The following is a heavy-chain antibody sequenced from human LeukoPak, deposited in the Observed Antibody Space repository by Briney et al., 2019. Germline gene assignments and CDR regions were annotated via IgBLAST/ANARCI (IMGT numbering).Heavy chain of an antibody. CDR2: IYYSGST. Sequence: SETLSLTCTVSGGSISSYYWSWIRQPPGKGLEWIGYIYYSGSTSYNPSLKSRVTISVDTSKNQFSLKLSSVTAADTAVYYCARDIYGAFDIWGQGTMVTVSS. D-gene: IGHD4-17*01. CDR3: ARDIYGAFDI. V-gene: IGHV4-59*01. J-gene: IGHJ3*02. CDR1: GGSISSYY.